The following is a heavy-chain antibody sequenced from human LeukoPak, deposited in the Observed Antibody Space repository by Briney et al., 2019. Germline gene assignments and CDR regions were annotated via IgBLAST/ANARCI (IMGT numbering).Heavy chain of an antibody. D-gene: IGHD6-6*01. V-gene: IGHV4-59*01. CDR1: GASISNYY. J-gene: IGHJ1*01. CDR2: IHYTGSA. Sequence: PSETLSLTCTVSGASISNYYWSWSRQPPGKGLEWIGYIHYTGSAHYNPSLMSRVTISVDTSKTQFSLRLTSVTAADTAVYYCARGGAARLHFQNWGQGTLVTVSS. CDR3: ARGGAARLHFQN.